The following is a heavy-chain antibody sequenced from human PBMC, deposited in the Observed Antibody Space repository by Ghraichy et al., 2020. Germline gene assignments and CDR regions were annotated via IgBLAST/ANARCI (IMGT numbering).Heavy chain of an antibody. CDR3: AKDHLAYCGGDCILYAFDI. J-gene: IGHJ3*02. CDR1: GFTFSSYA. Sequence: GESLNISCAASGFTFSSYAMSWVRQAPGKGLEWVSAISGSGGSTYYADSVKGRFTISRDNSKNTLYLQMNSLRAEDTAVYYCAKDHLAYCGGDCILYAFDIWGQGTMVTVSS. V-gene: IGHV3-23*01. CDR2: ISGSGGST. D-gene: IGHD2-21*02.